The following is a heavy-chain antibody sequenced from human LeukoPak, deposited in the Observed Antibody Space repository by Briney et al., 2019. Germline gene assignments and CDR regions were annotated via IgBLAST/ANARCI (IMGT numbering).Heavy chain of an antibody. V-gene: IGHV4-34*01. CDR3: ARGSGYCSGGSCSLGHWFDP. D-gene: IGHD2-15*01. CDR1: GGSFSGYY. J-gene: IGHJ5*02. Sequence: SETLSLTCAVYGGSFSGYYWSWIRQPPGKGLEWIGEINHSGSTNYNPSLKSRVTISVDTSKNQFSLKLSSVTAADTAEYYCARGSGYCSGGSCSLGHWFDPWGQGTLVTVSS. CDR2: INHSGST.